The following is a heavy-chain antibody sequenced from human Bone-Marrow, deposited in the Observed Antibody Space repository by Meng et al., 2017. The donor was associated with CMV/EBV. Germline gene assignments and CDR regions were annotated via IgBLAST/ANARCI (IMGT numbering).Heavy chain of an antibody. D-gene: IGHD7-27*01. CDR3: ARDGAGERYYYYGMDV. V-gene: IGHV1-69*05. Sequence: SVKVSRQASGGTFSSYAISWVRQAPGQGLEWMGGIIPIFGTANYAQKFQGRVTIATDESTSTAYMELSSLRSEDTAVYYCARDGAGERYYYYGMDVWGQGTTVTVSS. J-gene: IGHJ6*02. CDR1: GGTFSSYA. CDR2: IIPIFGTA.